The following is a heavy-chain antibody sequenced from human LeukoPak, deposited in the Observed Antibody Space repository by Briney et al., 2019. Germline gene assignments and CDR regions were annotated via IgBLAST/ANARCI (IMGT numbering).Heavy chain of an antibody. CDR1: GFTFSSSA. J-gene: IGHJ3*02. D-gene: IGHD3-16*01. V-gene: IGHV3-30-3*01. CDR2: ISYDGSNK. CDR3: ARERFRGGEGAFDI. Sequence: AGGSLRLSCAASGFTFSSSAMHWVRQAPGKGLEWVAVISYDGSNKYYADSVKGRFTISRDNSKNTLYLQMNSLRAEDTAVYYCARERFRGGEGAFDIWGQGTMVTVSS.